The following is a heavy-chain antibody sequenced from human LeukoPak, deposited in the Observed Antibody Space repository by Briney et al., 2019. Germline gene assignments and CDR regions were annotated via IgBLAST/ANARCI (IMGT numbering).Heavy chain of an antibody. Sequence: SVKVSCKGSSCTFTSYGISWVRQPPGQGREWMGWIGAYNDSTNYAQKLHGRVTMTTDTYTSTAYIELRSLRSDDTAVYYCARDTSRILYYDSRERAFDIWGQGTMVTVSS. CDR3: ARDTSRILYYDSRERAFDI. J-gene: IGHJ3*02. CDR2: IGAYNDST. D-gene: IGHD3-22*01. CDR1: SCTFTSYG. V-gene: IGHV1-18*01.